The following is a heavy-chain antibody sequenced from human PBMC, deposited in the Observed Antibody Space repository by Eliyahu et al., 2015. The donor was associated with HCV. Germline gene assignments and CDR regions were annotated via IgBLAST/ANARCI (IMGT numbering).Heavy chain of an antibody. V-gene: IGHV4-34*01. CDR2: INHSGXT. CDR3: ARGNFYGSERYYYYYYGMDV. D-gene: IGHD3-10*01. CDR1: GXSFSGYY. Sequence: QVQLQQWGAGLXKPSETLSLTCAVYGXSFSGYYWSWIRQPPGKGLEWIGEINHSGXTNYNPSLKSRVTISVDTSKKQFSLKLSSVTAADTAVYYCARGNFYGSERYYYYYYGMDVWGQGTTVTVSS. J-gene: IGHJ6*02.